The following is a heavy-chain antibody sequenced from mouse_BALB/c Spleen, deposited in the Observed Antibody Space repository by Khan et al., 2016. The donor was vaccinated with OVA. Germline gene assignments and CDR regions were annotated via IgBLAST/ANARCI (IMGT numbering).Heavy chain of an antibody. CDR1: GYTFSSYW. CDR2: ILPGRGSS. D-gene: IGHD2-12*01. V-gene: IGHV1-9*01. CDR3: ARGARTTYGMDF. Sequence: QVRLQQSGAELMKPGASVKIACKATGYTFSSYWIEWVKQRPGHGLEWIGAILPGRGSSNYNEKFKGKATFTADTFSNTAYMQFSSLTSEDSAVYYSARGARTTYGMDFWGQGNSVTVSS. J-gene: IGHJ4*01.